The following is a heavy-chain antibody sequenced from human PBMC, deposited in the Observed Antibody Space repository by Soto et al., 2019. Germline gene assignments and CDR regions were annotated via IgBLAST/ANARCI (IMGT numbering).Heavy chain of an antibody. CDR1: GGSISSGDYY. CDR3: AIVRYDSSGYYFSDY. J-gene: IGHJ4*02. D-gene: IGHD3-22*01. CDR2: IYYSGST. V-gene: IGHV4-30-4*01. Sequence: PSETLSLTCTVSGGSISSGDYYWSWIRQPPGKGLEWIGYIYYSGSTYYNPSLKSRVTISVDTSKNQFSLKLSSVTAADTAVYYCAIVRYDSSGYYFSDYWGQGTLVTVSS.